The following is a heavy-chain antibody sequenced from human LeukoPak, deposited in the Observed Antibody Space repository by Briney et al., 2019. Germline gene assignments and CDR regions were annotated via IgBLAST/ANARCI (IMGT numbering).Heavy chain of an antibody. CDR3: ARGRTSGTYNWFDP. CDR1: GYTFASYD. V-gene: IGHV1-8*01. J-gene: IGHJ5*02. CDR2: MNPNSGNT. D-gene: IGHD3-10*01. Sequence: GASVKVSCKASGYTFASYDINWVRQATGQGLEWMGWMNPNSGNTGYAQKFQGRVTITKNTSMSTAYMELSSLRSEDTAIYYCARGRTSGTYNWFDPWGQGTLVTVSS.